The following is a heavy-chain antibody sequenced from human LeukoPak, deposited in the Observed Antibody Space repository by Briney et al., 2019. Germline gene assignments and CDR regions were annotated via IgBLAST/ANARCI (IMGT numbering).Heavy chain of an antibody. CDR3: ARGPAVYDSSGSATDY. CDR1: GGSISSGGYS. CDR2: INHSGST. Sequence: KSSQTLSLTCAVSGGSISSGGYSWSWIRQPPGKGLEWIGEINHSGSTNYNPSLKSRVTISVDTSKNQFSLKLSSVTAADTAVYYCARGPAVYDSSGSATDYWGQGTLVTVSS. D-gene: IGHD3-22*01. J-gene: IGHJ4*02. V-gene: IGHV4-30-2*01.